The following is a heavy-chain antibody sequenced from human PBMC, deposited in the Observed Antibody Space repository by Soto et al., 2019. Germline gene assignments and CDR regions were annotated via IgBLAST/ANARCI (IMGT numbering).Heavy chain of an antibody. CDR2: IYPGDFET. CDR3: SRRLGVGYRSTCAAMDV. D-gene: IGHD2-8*01. J-gene: IGHJ6*02. CDR1: GFSFTSYC. Sequence: GESLKISCTSSGFSFTSYCIALVRQLPGKGLEWVGIIYPGDFETTYSPSFPGQVTTSADTTNTTTYLQWSGLKSSDTATYYFSRRLGVGYRSTCAAMDVWGQGTTVTVSS. V-gene: IGHV5-51*01.